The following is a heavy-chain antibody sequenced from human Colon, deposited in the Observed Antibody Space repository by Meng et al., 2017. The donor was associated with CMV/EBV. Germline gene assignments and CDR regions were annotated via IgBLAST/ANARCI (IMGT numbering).Heavy chain of an antibody. CDR2: INHSGST. D-gene: IGHD3-3*01. Sequence: SLTCAVYGGSFSGYYWSWIRQPPGKGLEWIGEINHSGSTNYNPSLKSRVTISVDTSKNQFSLKLSSVTAADTAVYYCARGPPAYYDFWSGYLPLLYYGMDVWGQGTTVTVSS. CDR1: GGSFSGYY. V-gene: IGHV4-34*01. CDR3: ARGPPAYYDFWSGYLPLLYYGMDV. J-gene: IGHJ6*02.